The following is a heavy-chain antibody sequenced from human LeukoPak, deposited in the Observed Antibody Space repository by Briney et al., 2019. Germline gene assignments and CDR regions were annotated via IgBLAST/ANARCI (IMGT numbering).Heavy chain of an antibody. CDR1: GGSISSGGYY. CDR3: ARARGEVGIDY. CDR2: IDHGGGA. Sequence: SETLSLTCTVSGGSISSGGYYWTWIRQPPGKGLEWIGEIDHGGGANYNPSLERRVTISVDTYKNQFSLKVTSVTAADTAVYYCARARGEVGIDYWGQGTLVTVSS. V-gene: IGHV4-61*08. J-gene: IGHJ4*02. D-gene: IGHD3-10*01.